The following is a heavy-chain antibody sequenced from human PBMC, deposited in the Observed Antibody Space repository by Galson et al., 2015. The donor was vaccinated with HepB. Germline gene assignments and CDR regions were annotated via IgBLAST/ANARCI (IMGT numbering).Heavy chain of an antibody. D-gene: IGHD5-12*01. CDR2: ISSSGSTI. J-gene: IGHJ4*02. CDR3: ARTSLSISMATRITTFDY. CDR1: GFTFSSYE. V-gene: IGHV3-48*03. Sequence: SLRLSCAASGFTFSSYEMNWVRQAPGKGLEWVSYISSSGSTIYYADSVKGRFTISRDNAKNSLYLQMNSLRAEDTAVYYCARTSLSISMATRITTFDYWGQGTLVTVSS.